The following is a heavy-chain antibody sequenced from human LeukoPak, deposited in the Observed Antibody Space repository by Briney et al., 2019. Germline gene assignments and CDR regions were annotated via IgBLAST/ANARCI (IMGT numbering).Heavy chain of an antibody. CDR2: VYTSGGTNS. CDR1: GGSISSYH. Sequence: SETLSLTCSVSGGSISSYHWSWIRQPAGKGLEWIGRVYTSGGTNSNYNPSLNSRVTMSVDTSKNQFSLKLTSVTAADTAVYYCAREGCSGGSCQNGFDNWGQGTLVTVSS. D-gene: IGHD2-15*01. CDR3: AREGCSGGSCQNGFDN. J-gene: IGHJ4*02. V-gene: IGHV4-4*07.